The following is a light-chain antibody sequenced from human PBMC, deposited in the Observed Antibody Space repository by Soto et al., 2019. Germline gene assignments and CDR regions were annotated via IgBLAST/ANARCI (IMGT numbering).Light chain of an antibody. CDR1: QSISTW. J-gene: IGKJ4*01. CDR2: HAS. Sequence: DIQMTQSPSTLSASVGDRVTITCRASQSISTWLAWYQQKPGKVPKLLIYHASSLESGVPSRFSGSGSGTEFTLTISSLQSDDFATYYCQHYNTYFGGGTKVDIK. CDR3: QHYNTY. V-gene: IGKV1-5*01.